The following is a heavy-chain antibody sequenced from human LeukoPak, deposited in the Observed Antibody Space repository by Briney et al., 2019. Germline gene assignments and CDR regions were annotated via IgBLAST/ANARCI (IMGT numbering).Heavy chain of an antibody. J-gene: IGHJ4*02. CDR2: ISGSGGST. Sequence: GGSLRLSCAASGFTFSSYAMSWVRQAPGKGLEWVSAISGSGGSTYYADSVKGRFTISRDNSKNTLYLQMNSLRAEDTAVYYWAKDLLLGELSLFEDYWGQGTLVTVSS. V-gene: IGHV3-23*01. D-gene: IGHD3-16*02. CDR1: GFTFSSYA. CDR3: AKDLLLGELSLFEDY.